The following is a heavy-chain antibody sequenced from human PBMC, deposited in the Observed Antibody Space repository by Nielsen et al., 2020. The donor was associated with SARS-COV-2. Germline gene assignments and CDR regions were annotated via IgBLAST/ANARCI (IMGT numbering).Heavy chain of an antibody. CDR3: VRNGWYIFDY. J-gene: IGHJ4*02. CDR2: IVQDGGEK. D-gene: IGHD6-19*01. V-gene: IGHV3-7*01. Sequence: GESLKISCAASGFSFSSYAFDWVRQAPGKGLEWVASIVQDGGEKFYVESVKGRFTISRDNAETSVHLQMNSLGAEDTAVYYCVRNGWYIFDYWGQGTVVTVSS. CDR1: GFSFSSYA.